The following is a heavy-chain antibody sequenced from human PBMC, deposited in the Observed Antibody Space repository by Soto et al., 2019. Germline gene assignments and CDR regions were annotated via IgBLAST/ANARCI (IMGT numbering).Heavy chain of an antibody. CDR2: ISKNGIDI. CDR3: APRKSGSFNIGAFDI. J-gene: IGHJ3*02. V-gene: IGHV3-48*03. Sequence: PGGSLRLSCAASGSSFSTYGMNWVRQGPGKGLEWVSYISKNGIDIYYADSVEGRFTISRDNANNSLFLQMNSLRVEDTAVYYCAPRKSGSFNIGAFDIWGQGTMVTVSS. D-gene: IGHD3-10*01. CDR1: GSSFSTYG.